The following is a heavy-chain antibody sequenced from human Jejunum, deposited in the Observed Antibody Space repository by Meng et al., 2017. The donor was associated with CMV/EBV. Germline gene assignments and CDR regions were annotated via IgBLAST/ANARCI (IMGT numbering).Heavy chain of an antibody. CDR2: INPNSGGT. CDR3: ARVVVLRFLEWSEDASDI. Sequence: TGYYMHWVRQAPGQGLEWMGWINPNSGGTNYAQKFQGRVTMTRDTSISTAYMELSRLRSDDTAVYYCARVVVLRFLEWSEDASDIWGQGTMVTVSS. D-gene: IGHD3-3*01. J-gene: IGHJ3*02. V-gene: IGHV1-2*02. CDR1: TGYY.